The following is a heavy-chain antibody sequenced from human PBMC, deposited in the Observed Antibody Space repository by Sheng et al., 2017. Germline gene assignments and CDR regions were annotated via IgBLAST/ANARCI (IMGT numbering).Heavy chain of an antibody. CDR1: GFTSSRHW. Sequence: EVQLVESGGGSVHPGESLRLSCAASGFTSSRHWMQWVRQAPGKGLVWVSRIDGDGSTTTYADSVKGRFTIFRDNAKNTLYLQMNSLRAEDTAVYYCARDGLLHSYGQGYLDYWGQGALVTVSS. J-gene: IGHJ4*02. CDR3: ARDGLLHSYGQGYLDY. V-gene: IGHV3-74*03. CDR2: IDGDGSTT. D-gene: IGHD5-18*01.